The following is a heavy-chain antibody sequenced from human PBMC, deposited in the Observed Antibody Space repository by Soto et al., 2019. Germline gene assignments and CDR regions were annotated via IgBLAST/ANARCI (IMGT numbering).Heavy chain of an antibody. CDR1: GFTVSSNY. CDR3: ARDRVESGYPEYFQH. D-gene: IGHD3-22*01. J-gene: IGHJ1*01. Sequence: GGSLRLSCAASGFTVSSNYMSWVRQAPGKGLEWVSVIYSGVSTYYADSVKGRFTISRDNSKNTLYLQMNSLRAEDTAVYYCARDRVESGYPEYFQHWGQGTLVTVSS. V-gene: IGHV3-53*01. CDR2: IYSGVST.